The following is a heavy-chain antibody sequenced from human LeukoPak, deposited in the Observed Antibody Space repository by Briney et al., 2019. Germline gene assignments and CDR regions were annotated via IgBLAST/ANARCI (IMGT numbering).Heavy chain of an antibody. J-gene: IGHJ6*03. CDR3: ARGSRGPYYYYYMDV. CDR2: ISSSGSTI. Sequence: PGGSLRLSCAASGFTFSDYYMSWIRQAPGKGLEWVSYISSSGSTIYYADSVKGRFTLSRDNAKNSLYLQMNSLRAEDTAVYYCARGSRGPYYYYYMDVWGKGTTVTVSS. V-gene: IGHV3-11*04. CDR1: GFTFSDYY.